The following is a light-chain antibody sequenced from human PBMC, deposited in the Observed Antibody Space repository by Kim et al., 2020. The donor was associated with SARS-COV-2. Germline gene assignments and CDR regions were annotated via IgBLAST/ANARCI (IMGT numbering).Light chain of an antibody. CDR3: QQRHSWPLT. CDR1: QSVSRY. J-gene: IGKJ4*01. CDR2: DAA. V-gene: IGKV3-11*01. Sequence: LSPGERATRSCRASQSVSRYLAWYQQKPGQAPRLLIYDAANRATGIPARFSAGGSRTDFTLTISSLESEDFAVYYCQQRHSWPLTFGGGTKVDIK.